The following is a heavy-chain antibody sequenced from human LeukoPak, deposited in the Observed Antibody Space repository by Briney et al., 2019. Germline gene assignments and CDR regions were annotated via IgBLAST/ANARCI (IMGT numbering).Heavy chain of an antibody. CDR3: AKDPLNGYIFDY. D-gene: IGHD3-9*01. Sequence: PGGCLRLSCAASGFTFSSYGMHWVRQAPGKGLEWVAVISYDGSNKYYADSVKGRFTISRDNSKNTLYLQMNSLRTEDTAVYYCAKDPLNGYIFDYWGQGTPVTVSS. V-gene: IGHV3-30*18. J-gene: IGHJ4*02. CDR2: ISYDGSNK. CDR1: GFTFSSYG.